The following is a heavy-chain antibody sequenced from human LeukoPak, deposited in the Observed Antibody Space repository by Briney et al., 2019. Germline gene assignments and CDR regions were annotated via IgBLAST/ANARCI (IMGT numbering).Heavy chain of an antibody. V-gene: IGHV3-7*01. CDR3: TRDIVYLPLEY. CDR1: GFAFPNYW. Sequence: PGGSLRLSCAASGFAFPNYWMVWVRQAPGKGLEWVASIGKDGSEKSYVDSVKGRFTISRDNARNSLYLQMSSLRVEDTAVYYCTRDIVYLPLEYWGQGALVTVSS. D-gene: IGHD2-15*01. J-gene: IGHJ4*02. CDR2: IGKDGSEK.